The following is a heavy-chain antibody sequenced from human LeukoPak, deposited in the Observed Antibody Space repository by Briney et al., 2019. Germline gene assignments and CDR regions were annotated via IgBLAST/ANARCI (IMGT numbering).Heavy chain of an antibody. Sequence: GGSLRLSCVASGFTFSSNVMIWVRQAPGKRLEWVSSIPASDGSTYYADSVKGRFTISRDNSKNTLYLQMNSLRAEDTAVYYCAKDLGYYGSGSYYGDYWGQGTLVTVSS. D-gene: IGHD3-10*01. CDR1: GFTFSSNV. V-gene: IGHV3-23*01. J-gene: IGHJ4*02. CDR2: IPASDGST. CDR3: AKDLGYYGSGSYYGDY.